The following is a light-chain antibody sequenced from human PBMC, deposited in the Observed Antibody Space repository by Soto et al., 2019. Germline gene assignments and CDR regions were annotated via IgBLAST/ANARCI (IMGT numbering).Light chain of an antibody. Sequence: DIVMTQSPLSLPVTPGEPASISCRSSQSLLHSNGYNYLDWYLQKPGQSPQLLIYLGSNRASGVPDRFSGSGSGTDFTLKISRVEAEDVGVYYCMQALQPLTFGGGTKVEI. CDR1: QSLLHSNGYNY. CDR3: MQALQPLT. CDR2: LGS. V-gene: IGKV2-28*01. J-gene: IGKJ4*01.